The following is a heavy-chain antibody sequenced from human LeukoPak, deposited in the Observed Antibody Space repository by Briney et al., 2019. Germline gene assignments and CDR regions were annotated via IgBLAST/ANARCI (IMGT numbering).Heavy chain of an antibody. CDR3: ASLAVAVDY. J-gene: IGHJ4*02. V-gene: IGHV4-34*01. D-gene: IGHD6-19*01. CDR1: GGSSSGYY. Sequence: SETLSLTCAVYGGSSSGYYWSWIRQPPGKGLEWIGEINHSGSTNYNPSLKSRVTISADTSKNQFSLKLSSVTAADTAVYYCASLAVAVDYWGQGTLVTVSS. CDR2: INHSGST.